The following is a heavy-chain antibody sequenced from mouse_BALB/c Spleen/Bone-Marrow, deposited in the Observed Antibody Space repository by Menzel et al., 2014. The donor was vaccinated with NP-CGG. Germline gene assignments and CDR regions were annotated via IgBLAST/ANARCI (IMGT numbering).Heavy chain of an antibody. CDR1: GYTFTTXX. CDR3: ANGNSFAY. D-gene: IGHD2-1*01. V-gene: IGHV1-7*01. Sequence: XQLQQSGAELAKPGASVKMSCKASGYTFTTXXXHWVXQRPXXGXXWXXNINPTTSDTEYSQKFKDKATLTADKSSSTAYXXLSSLTSEDSAVYYCANGNSFAYWGQGTLVTVSA. CDR2: INPTTSDT. J-gene: IGHJ3*01.